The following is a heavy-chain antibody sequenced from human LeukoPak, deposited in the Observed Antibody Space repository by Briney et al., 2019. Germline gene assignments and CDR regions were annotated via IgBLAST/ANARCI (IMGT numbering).Heavy chain of an antibody. Sequence: GGSLRLSCAASGFALSNYWMHWVRQAPGEGLVWVSRVDPDGTTTNYADSVTGRFTTSRDNAKNTLYLQMNSLRAEDTALYYCTRVQAGRSGLMDVWGRGTTVTVSS. CDR1: GFALSNYW. D-gene: IGHD2-8*02. V-gene: IGHV3-74*01. CDR2: VDPDGTTT. J-gene: IGHJ6*02. CDR3: TRVQAGRSGLMDV.